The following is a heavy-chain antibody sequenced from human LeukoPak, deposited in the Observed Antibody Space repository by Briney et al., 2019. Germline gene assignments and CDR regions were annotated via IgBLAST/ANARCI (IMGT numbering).Heavy chain of an antibody. CDR2: ISASSSAA. V-gene: IGHV3-48*01. CDR1: QFSLGAFA. CDR3: ARGVGRVGGTFDL. Sequence: PGGSLRLSCVASQFSLGAFAMIWVRQAPGKGLEWISYISASSSAAYYAESVKGRFTISRDNAADSLYLQMNSLRAEDTAVYYCARGVGRVGGTFDLWGQGTLVNVSP. J-gene: IGHJ4*02. D-gene: IGHD1-26*01.